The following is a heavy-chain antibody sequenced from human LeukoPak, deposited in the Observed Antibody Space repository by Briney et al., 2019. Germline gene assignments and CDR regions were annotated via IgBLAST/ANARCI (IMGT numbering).Heavy chain of an antibody. D-gene: IGHD6-19*01. Sequence: PSETLSLTRTVSGGSISSDDYYWSWIRQPPGKGLEWIGYIYYTGSTYYNPSLKSRLTISVDTSKNQFSLKLSSVTAADTAVYYCATDPRYDSGPTPFDYWGQGTLVTVSS. J-gene: IGHJ4*02. CDR1: GGSISSDDYY. V-gene: IGHV4-30-4*01. CDR3: ATDPRYDSGPTPFDY. CDR2: IYYTGST.